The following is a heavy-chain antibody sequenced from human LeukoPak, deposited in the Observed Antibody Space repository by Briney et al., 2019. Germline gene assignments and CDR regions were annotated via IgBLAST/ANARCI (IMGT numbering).Heavy chain of an antibody. CDR2: ISISASTT. D-gene: IGHD2/OR15-2a*01. CDR3: ARDKNIAIRNPFDG. Sequence: SLSLSCAASGFSFRSYGMNWVCHAQRTGLEWASYISISASTTTYADSVNGRFTISTENATNSLYLQEHSLTAEDTAVYYWARDKNIAIRNPFDGWGQGTMVTASS. J-gene: IGHJ3*01. CDR1: GFSFRSYG. V-gene: IGHV3-48*03.